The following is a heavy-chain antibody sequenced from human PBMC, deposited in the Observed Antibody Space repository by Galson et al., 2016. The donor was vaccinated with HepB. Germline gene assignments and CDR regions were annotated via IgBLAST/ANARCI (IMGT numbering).Heavy chain of an antibody. Sequence: SETLSLTCTVSGDSISNSPNYYWGWIRQTPGQGLQWIASIYYTGTTYYSPSLKSRVTISVATSKNQFSLRLYSVTAADTAVYYGAREPTCHNWFDPWGQGALVTVSS. D-gene: IGHD2/OR15-2a*01. CDR1: GDSISNSPNYY. J-gene: IGHJ5*02. V-gene: IGHV4-39*07. CDR3: AREPTCHNWFDP. CDR2: IYYTGTT.